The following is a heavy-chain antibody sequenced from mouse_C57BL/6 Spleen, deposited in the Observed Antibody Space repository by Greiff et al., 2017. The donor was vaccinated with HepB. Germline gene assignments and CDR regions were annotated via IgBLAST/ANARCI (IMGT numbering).Heavy chain of an antibody. J-gene: IGHJ4*01. CDR3: TRLLRSSYAMDY. V-gene: IGHV6-3*01. CDR2: IRLKSDNYAT. Sequence: EVKVEESGGGLVQPGGSMKLSCVASGFTFSNYWMNWVRQSPEKGLEWVAQIRLKSDNYATHYAESVKGRFTISRDDSKSSVYLQMNNLRAEDTGIYYCTRLLRSSYAMDYWGQGTSVTVSS. CDR1: GFTFSNYW. D-gene: IGHD1-1*01.